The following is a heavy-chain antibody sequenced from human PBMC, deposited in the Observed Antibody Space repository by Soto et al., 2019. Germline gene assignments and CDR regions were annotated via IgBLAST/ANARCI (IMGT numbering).Heavy chain of an antibody. Sequence: GGSLRLSCAASGFTFSNYAMSWVRQAPGKGLEWVSAISGSGGSTYYADSVKGRFTISRDNSKNTLYLQMNSLRAEDTAVYYSAKDLFPARDSLYGLDVWGQGTTVTVSS. CDR1: GFTFSNYA. CDR3: AKDLFPARDSLYGLDV. J-gene: IGHJ6*02. V-gene: IGHV3-23*01. CDR2: ISGSGGST. D-gene: IGHD3-22*01.